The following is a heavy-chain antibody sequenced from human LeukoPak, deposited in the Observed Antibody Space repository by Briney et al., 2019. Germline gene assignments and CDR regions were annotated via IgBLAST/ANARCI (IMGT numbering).Heavy chain of an antibody. CDR1: GGSVRRGNYY. CDR3: ARWSGSVTARNYYYYMDV. D-gene: IGHD6-6*01. V-gene: IGHV4-61*02. J-gene: IGHJ6*03. CDR2: IYTSGTT. Sequence: SETLSLTCTVSGGSVRRGNYYWTWIRQPAGSGLEWIGRIYTSGTTDYNPSLRARVTISVDASRNQFSLNLSSVTAADTAVYYCARWSGSVTARNYYYYMDVWGEGTTVTVSS.